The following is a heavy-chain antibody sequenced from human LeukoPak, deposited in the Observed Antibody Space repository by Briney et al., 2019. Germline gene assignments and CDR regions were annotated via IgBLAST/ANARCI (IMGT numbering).Heavy chain of an antibody. Sequence: SETLSLTCTVSGGSISSYYWSWIRQPPGKGLEWIGYIYYSGSTNYNPSLKSRVTISVDTSKNQFSLKLSSVTAADTAVYYCASTDFWSGYPVDYYLDYWGQGTLVTVSS. CDR1: GGSISSYY. CDR2: IYYSGST. CDR3: ASTDFWSGYPVDYYLDY. J-gene: IGHJ4*02. D-gene: IGHD3-3*01. V-gene: IGHV4-59*08.